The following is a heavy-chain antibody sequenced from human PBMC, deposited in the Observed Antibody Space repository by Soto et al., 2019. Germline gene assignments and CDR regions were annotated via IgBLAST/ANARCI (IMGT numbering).Heavy chain of an antibody. Sequence: SETLSLTCDVSGDTISTGGYTWAWIRQPPGKALEWIGHTYHSGNPYYNPSLKSRVIISVDTSKNQFSLKLSSVTAADTAVYYCARVSGIYYYGMDVWGQGTTVTVSS. D-gene: IGHD3-10*01. CDR2: TYHSGNP. CDR1: GDTISTGGYT. CDR3: ARVSGIYYYGMDV. J-gene: IGHJ6*02. V-gene: IGHV4-30-2*01.